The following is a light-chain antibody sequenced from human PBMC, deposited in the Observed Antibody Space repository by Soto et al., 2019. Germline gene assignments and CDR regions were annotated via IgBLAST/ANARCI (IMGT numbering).Light chain of an antibody. J-gene: IGLJ1*01. Sequence: QSVLTQPASLSGSPGQSITISCTGTSSDVGGSNYVSWYQQHPGKAPKLMIYDVSNRPSGVSNRFSGSKSGNTASLTISGLQAEDEADYYCSSYTSSSTLYVFGAGTKVTVL. CDR1: SSDVGGSNY. CDR2: DVS. V-gene: IGLV2-14*01. CDR3: SSYTSSSTLYV.